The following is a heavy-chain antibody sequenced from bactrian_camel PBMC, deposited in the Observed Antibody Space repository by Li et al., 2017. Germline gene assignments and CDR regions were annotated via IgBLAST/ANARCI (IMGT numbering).Heavy chain of an antibody. J-gene: IGHJ4*01. V-gene: IGHV3S1*01. CDR2: LYTPHRRE. Sequence: QVQLVASGGGLVQPGGSLRLSCLASGYPVDSYCWAWFRQVPGKEREMVAVLYTPHRRESYADSVKGRFTISRDNAKNTVSLQMNSLKPEDTAMYYCKTVCRGRDFWGQGTQVTVS. CDR3: KTVCRGRDF. CDR1: GYPVDSYC.